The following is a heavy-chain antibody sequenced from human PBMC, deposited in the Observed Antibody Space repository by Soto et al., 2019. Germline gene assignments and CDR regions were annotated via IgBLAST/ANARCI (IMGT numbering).Heavy chain of an antibody. J-gene: IGHJ4*02. CDR3: AAVYSYANYFDY. Sequence: PGGSLRLSCAVSGFIFKNYALNWVRQPPGKGLEWIGEIYHSGSTNYNPSLKSRVTISVDKSKNQFSLKLSSVTAADTAVYYCAAVYSYANYFDYWGQGTLVTVSS. V-gene: IGHV4-4*02. D-gene: IGHD5-18*01. CDR1: GFIFKNYA. CDR2: IYHSGST.